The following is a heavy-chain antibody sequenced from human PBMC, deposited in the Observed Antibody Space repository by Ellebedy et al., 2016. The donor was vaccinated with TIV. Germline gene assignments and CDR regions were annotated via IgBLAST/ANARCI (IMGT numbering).Heavy chain of an antibody. CDR2: MKGDGGEI. D-gene: IGHD6-13*01. CDR1: GFTFSRFW. J-gene: IGHJ3*02. V-gene: IGHV3-7*03. CDR3: AKSKYRSSWSFTDAFDT. Sequence: GGSLRLSXAASGFTFSRFWMSWIRQAPGRGLEWVANMKGDGGEIYYADSVKGRFTISRDNAKSSLYLQMNSLREEDTAFYYCAKSKYRSSWSFTDAFDTWGQGTLVTVSS.